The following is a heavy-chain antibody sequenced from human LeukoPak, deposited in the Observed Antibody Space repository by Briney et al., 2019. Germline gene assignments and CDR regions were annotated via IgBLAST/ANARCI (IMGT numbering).Heavy chain of an antibody. CDR2: IYYSGRT. V-gene: IGHV4-39*07. CDR3: ARDLGGAVRGYSSSWYSDYGDAFDI. Sequence: ASETLSLTCTVSYGSISDISYYWGWIRQPPGKGLEWIGSIYYSGRTYYNSSLKSRVTISVDTSKNQFSLKLSSVTAADTAVYYCARDLGGAVRGYSSSWYSDYGDAFDIWGQGTMVTVSS. D-gene: IGHD6-13*01. CDR1: YGSISDISYY. J-gene: IGHJ3*02.